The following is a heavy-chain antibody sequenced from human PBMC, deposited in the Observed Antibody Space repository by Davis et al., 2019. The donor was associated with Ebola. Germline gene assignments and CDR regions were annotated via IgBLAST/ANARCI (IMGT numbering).Heavy chain of an antibody. J-gene: IGHJ4*02. CDR3: ARGSLSDSSPIDY. CDR1: GYSISSGYY. V-gene: IGHV4-38-2*01. Sequence: GSLRLSCSVSGYSISSGYYWGWIRQPPGKGLEWIGSMHHSGNTYYKPSLRSRVTISVDTSKNQFSLKLNSVTAADTAVYYCARGSLSDSSPIDYWGQGTLVTVSS. CDR2: MHHSGNT. D-gene: IGHD3-22*01.